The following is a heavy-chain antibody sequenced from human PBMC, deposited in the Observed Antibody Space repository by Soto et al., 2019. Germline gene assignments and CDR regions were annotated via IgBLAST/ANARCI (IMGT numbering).Heavy chain of an antibody. D-gene: IGHD1-7*01. Sequence: EVRLLESGGGLVKPGGSLRLSCATSGLTFSNYAMSWVRQAPGGGLEWVSSMSGSSSTTYYAASVRGRFTISRDRSKNTLYLQMSSLRAEDTALYYCAKNQERELPRVIDFWGQGTLVTVSS. CDR1: GLTFSNYA. J-gene: IGHJ4*02. V-gene: IGHV3-23*01. CDR2: MSGSSSTT. CDR3: AKNQERELPRVIDF.